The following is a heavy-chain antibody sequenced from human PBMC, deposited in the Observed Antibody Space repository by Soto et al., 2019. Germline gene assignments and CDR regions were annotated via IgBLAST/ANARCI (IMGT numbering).Heavy chain of an antibody. Sequence: SQTLSLTCVISGDSVSSNSAAWNWIRLSPSRGLEWLARTYYRSRWYNDYAVSVSSRITVNPDTSKNQFSLQLTSVTPEDTAVYYCAGTTSHHWLYMDVWGKGATVTVSS. V-gene: IGHV6-1*01. CDR2: TYYRSRWYN. CDR1: GDSVSSNSAA. CDR3: AGTTSHHWLYMDV. D-gene: IGHD1-7*01. J-gene: IGHJ6*03.